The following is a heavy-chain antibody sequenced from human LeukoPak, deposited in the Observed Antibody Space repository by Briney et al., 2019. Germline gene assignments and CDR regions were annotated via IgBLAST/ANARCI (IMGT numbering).Heavy chain of an antibody. D-gene: IGHD3-3*01. CDR2: ISGSGGTP. V-gene: IGHV3-23*01. J-gene: IGHJ4*02. CDR1: GFTFSTSG. CDR3: AKTRGISISGVVPLCDY. Sequence: PGGSLRLSCAASGFTFSTSGMTWVRQAPGKGLDWVSIISGSGGTPYYTDSVKGRFTISRDNSKTTLYLQMNSLRAEDTAVYYCAKTRGISISGVVPLCDYWGQGTLVTVSS.